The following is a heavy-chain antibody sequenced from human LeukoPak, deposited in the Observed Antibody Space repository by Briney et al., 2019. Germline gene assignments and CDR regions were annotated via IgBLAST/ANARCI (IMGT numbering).Heavy chain of an antibody. CDR1: GRSISSYY. CDR3: ERGLYSSGWALFDY. CDR2: IYYSGST. D-gene: IGHD6-19*01. V-gene: IGHV4-59*01. J-gene: IGHJ4*02. Sequence: PSETLSLTCTVSGRSISSYYWSWIRQPPGKGLEWIGYIYYSGSTNYNPSLKSRVTISVDTSKNQFSLKLSSVTAADTAVYYCERGLYSSGWALFDYWGQGTLVTVSS.